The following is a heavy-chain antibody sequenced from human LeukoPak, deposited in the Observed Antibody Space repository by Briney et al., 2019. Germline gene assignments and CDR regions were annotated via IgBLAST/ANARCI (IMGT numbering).Heavy chain of an antibody. J-gene: IGHJ4*02. CDR2: IYSGGST. Sequence: GRSLRLSCAASGFTVSSNYMSWVRQAPGKGLEWVSVIYSGGSTYYADSVKGRFTISRDNSKNTLYLQMNSLRAEDTAVYYCARVGGYCTNGVCYTEDYYFDYWGQGTLVTVSS. V-gene: IGHV3-53*01. D-gene: IGHD2-8*01. CDR3: ARVGGYCTNGVCYTEDYYFDY. CDR1: GFTVSSNY.